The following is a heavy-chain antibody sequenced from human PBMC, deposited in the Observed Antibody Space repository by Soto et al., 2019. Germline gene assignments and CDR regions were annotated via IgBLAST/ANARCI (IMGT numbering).Heavy chain of an antibody. D-gene: IGHD5-12*01. Sequence: QVQLVQSGAEVKKPGASVKVSCKASGYIFSSYGISWVRQAPGQGLEWMGCISADNANTNYAQKFQGRVTMTTDTSTSTAYMELRSLRSDDTAVYYCARDYRGERWLQFGDYWGQGTLVTVSS. CDR1: GYIFSSYG. J-gene: IGHJ4*02. CDR3: ARDYRGERWLQFGDY. V-gene: IGHV1-18*01. CDR2: ISADNANT.